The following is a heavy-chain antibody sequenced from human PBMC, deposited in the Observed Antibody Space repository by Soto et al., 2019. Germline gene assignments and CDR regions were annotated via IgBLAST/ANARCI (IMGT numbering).Heavy chain of an antibody. Sequence: PGGSLRLSCAASGFTFSSYSMNWVRQAPGKGLEWVSPISSSSSYIYYADSVKGRFTISRDNAKNSLYLQMDSLRAEDTAVYYCAVQEAYYYGMDVWGQGTTVTVSS. CDR2: ISSSSSYI. J-gene: IGHJ6*02. CDR3: AVQEAYYYGMDV. CDR1: GFTFSSYS. V-gene: IGHV3-21*01.